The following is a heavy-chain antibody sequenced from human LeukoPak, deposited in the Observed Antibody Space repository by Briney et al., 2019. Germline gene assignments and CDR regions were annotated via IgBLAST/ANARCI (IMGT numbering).Heavy chain of an antibody. CDR3: AKVYSSGWTVDY. J-gene: IGHJ4*02. CDR1: GFTFSDHA. D-gene: IGHD6-19*01. CDR2: ISVSGGST. Sequence: PTGGSLRLSCAASGFTFSDHAMSWVREAPGKGLEWVSAISVSGGSTYYADSVKGRFTISRDNSKNTLYLQMNSLRAEDTAVYYCAKVYSSGWTVDYWGQGTLVTVSS. V-gene: IGHV3-23*01.